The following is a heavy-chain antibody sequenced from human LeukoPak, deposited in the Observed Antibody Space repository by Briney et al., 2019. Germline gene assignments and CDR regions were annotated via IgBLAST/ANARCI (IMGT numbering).Heavy chain of an antibody. CDR2: INPSDGST. J-gene: IGHJ4*02. V-gene: IGHV1-46*01. CDR1: GYTLTSYY. CDR3: ARDSLPYYYSSGSHNPADH. D-gene: IGHD3-10*01. Sequence: ASVKVSCKASGYTLTSYYMHWVRQALGQGLEWMGLINPSDGSTSYAQKFQGRVTMTRDTSTSTVYMELYSLKSEDTAVYYCARDSLPYYYSSGSHNPADHWGQGTLVTVSS.